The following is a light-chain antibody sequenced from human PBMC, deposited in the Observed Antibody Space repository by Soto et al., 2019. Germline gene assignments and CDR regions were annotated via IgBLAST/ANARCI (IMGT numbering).Light chain of an antibody. CDR3: HQYSDWPLT. V-gene: IGKV3D-15*01. Sequence: EIVMTQSPATLSVSPGERATLSCRPSQTIHSKLAWYQQRPGQAPWPLIYAASTRATGIPARFSGNGFGTEFHLTISSLQSEDFAGYYCHQYSDWPLTFGGGTTVEIK. CDR1: QTIHSK. CDR2: AAS. J-gene: IGKJ4*01.